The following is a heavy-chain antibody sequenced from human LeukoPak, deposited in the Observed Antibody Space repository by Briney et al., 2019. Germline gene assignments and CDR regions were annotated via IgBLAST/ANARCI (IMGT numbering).Heavy chain of an antibody. CDR2: MHYSGST. CDR1: GGSISSSSKY. V-gene: IGHV4-39*01. Sequence: SRTLSLTCTVSGGSISSSSKYWVWIGQPPVKGLESIRSMHYSGSTYYNPSLKSRLTMSVDTSKNQISLMLSSVTVADTAVYYCARRIWSGYRCVDYWGQGTLVTVSS. J-gene: IGHJ4*02. D-gene: IGHD5-18*01. CDR3: ARRIWSGYRCVDY.